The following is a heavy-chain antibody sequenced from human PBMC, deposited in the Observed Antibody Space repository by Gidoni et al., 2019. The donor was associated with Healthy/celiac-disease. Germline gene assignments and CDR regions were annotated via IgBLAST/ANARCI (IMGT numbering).Heavy chain of an antibody. J-gene: IGHJ3*02. CDR2: IYYSGST. CDR3: ARQDYDILTGYYKGGDAFDI. Sequence: GWIRQPPGKGLEWIGSIYYSGSTYYNPSLKSRVTISVDTSKNQFSLKLSSVTAADTAVYYCARQDYDILTGYYKGGDAFDIWGQGTMVTVSS. D-gene: IGHD3-9*01. V-gene: IGHV4-39*01.